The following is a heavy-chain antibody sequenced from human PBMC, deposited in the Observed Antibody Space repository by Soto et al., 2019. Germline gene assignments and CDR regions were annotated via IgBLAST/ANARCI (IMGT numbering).Heavy chain of an antibody. CDR1: GGSISSGGYS. D-gene: IGHD3-22*01. J-gene: IGHJ4*02. CDR3: ARDRRSLYHDGSGLDY. V-gene: IGHV4-30-2*06. Sequence: QLQLQESGSGLVRPSQTLSLSCAVSGGSISSGGYSWKWIRQSPGKGLEWIGYIYHGGSTYSNPSLESRVTLSVDTSKNQFALRLNSVIAADTAVYYCARDRRSLYHDGSGLDYWGQGILVTVSS. CDR2: IYHGGST.